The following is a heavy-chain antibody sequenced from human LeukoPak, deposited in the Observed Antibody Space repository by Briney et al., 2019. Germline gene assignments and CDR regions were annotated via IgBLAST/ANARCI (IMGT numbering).Heavy chain of an antibody. D-gene: IGHD3-10*01. V-gene: IGHV3-7*01. J-gene: IGHJ4*02. CDR2: IKQDGSEK. CDR3: ASTPYYYGSGSYYLDY. CDR1: GFTFSSYW. Sequence: GGSLRLSCAASGFTFSSYWMSWVRQAPGKGLEWVANIKQDGSEKYYVDSVKSRFTISRDNAKNSLYLQMNSLRAEDTAVYYCASTPYYYGSGSYYLDYWGQGTLVTVSS.